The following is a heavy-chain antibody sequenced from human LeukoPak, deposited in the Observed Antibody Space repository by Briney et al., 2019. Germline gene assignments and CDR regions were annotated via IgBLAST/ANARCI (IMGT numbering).Heavy chain of an antibody. D-gene: IGHD4-23*01. J-gene: IGHJ4*02. Sequence: ASVKVSCKTSGYTFTVYQMHWVRQAPGQGLEWMGWINPNSGGRNCAQKFQGRVTMTSDTSISTVYMELSSLRSDDTAVYYCARDYYGGNPDYWGQGTLVTVSS. CDR1: GYTFTVYQ. CDR3: ARDYYGGNPDY. V-gene: IGHV1-2*02. CDR2: INPNSGGR.